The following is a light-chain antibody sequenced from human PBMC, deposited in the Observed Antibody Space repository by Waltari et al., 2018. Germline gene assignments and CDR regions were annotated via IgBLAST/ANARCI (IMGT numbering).Light chain of an antibody. V-gene: IGLV3-1*01. Sequence: SYDLTQPPSVSVSPGQTASITCSGDKLANKNVCWYQQKPGQSPVLVIYQNNKRPSGIPERCSASNSGSTATLTMSGVQSTDEADYYCQALDRRTVEVVFGGGTRLAVL. CDR1: KLANKN. CDR3: QALDRRTVEVV. CDR2: QNN. J-gene: IGLJ2*01.